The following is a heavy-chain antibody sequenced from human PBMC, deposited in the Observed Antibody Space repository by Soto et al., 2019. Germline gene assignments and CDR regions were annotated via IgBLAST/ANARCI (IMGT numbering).Heavy chain of an antibody. CDR1: GFTVSGDY. V-gene: IGHV3-53*01. CDR3: TKVSPQWLVHDY. CDR2: IHFGGNT. D-gene: IGHD6-19*01. J-gene: IGHJ4*02. Sequence: GSLRLSCAASGFTVSGDYVSSVRQAPGKGLECVSVIHFGGNTYYADSVKGRFTVSRDNSKNTLYLQMNSLRVEDTAIYFCTKVSPQWLVHDYWGQGTLVTVSS.